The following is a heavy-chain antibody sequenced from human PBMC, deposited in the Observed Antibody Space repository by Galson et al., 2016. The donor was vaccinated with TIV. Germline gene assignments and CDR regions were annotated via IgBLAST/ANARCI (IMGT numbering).Heavy chain of an antibody. J-gene: IGHJ4*02. D-gene: IGHD4-17*01. CDR2: IGPTSTYA. CDR1: GFTFSDYY. CDR3: ARDPRIYGDYLLAYFDL. V-gene: IGHV3-11*06. Sequence: SLRLSCAASGFTFSDYYMTWIRQAPGRGLEWISYIGPTSTYATYADSVKGLFSISRDNAKNSLFLQMNSLSAEDTAVYYCARDPRIYGDYLLAYFDLWGQGTLVTVSS.